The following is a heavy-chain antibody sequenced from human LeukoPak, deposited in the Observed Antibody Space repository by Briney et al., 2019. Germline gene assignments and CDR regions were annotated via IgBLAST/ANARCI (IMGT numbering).Heavy chain of an antibody. D-gene: IGHD3-10*01. J-gene: IGHJ6*03. Sequence: GASVKVSCKASGGTFSSYAISWVRQAPGQGLEWMGGIIPIFGTANYAQKFQGRVTITADESTSTAYMELSSLRSEDTAVYYCARDSGVTMVRGVIITYQIMDVWGKGTTVTISS. V-gene: IGHV1-69*13. CDR1: GGTFSSYA. CDR3: ARDSGVTMVRGVIITYQIMDV. CDR2: IIPIFGTA.